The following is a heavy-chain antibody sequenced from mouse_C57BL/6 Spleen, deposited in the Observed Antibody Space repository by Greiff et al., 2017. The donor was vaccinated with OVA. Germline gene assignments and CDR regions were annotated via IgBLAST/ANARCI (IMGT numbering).Heavy chain of an antibody. V-gene: IGHV1-50*01. CDR2: IDPSDSYT. CDR1: GYTFTSYW. D-gene: IGHD1-1*01. Sequence: VQLQQPGAELVKPGASVKLSCKASGYTFTSYWMQWVKQRPGQGLEWIGEIDPSDSYTNYNQKFKGKATLTVDTSSSTAYMQLSSLTSEDSAVYYCAGGYGSQFFDYWGQGTTLTVSS. J-gene: IGHJ2*01. CDR3: AGGYGSQFFDY.